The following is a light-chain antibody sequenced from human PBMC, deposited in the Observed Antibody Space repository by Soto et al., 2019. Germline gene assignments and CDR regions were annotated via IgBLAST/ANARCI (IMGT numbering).Light chain of an antibody. Sequence: QSALTQPASVSGSPGQSITISCTGTSSDVGSYNYVSWYQQHPGKAPKLMIYEVSDRPSGISSRFSGSKSGNPASLTISGLQTEDEADYYCSSYTSSSTLFGTGTKVTAL. V-gene: IGLV2-14*01. CDR2: EVS. CDR1: SSDVGSYNY. CDR3: SSYTSSSTL. J-gene: IGLJ1*01.